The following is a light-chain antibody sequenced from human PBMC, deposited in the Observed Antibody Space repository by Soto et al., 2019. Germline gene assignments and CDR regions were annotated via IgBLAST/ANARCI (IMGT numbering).Light chain of an antibody. CDR3: GTWDSSLSVWV. Sequence: QSVLTQPPSVSAAPGQKVTISCSGSSSNIGNNYVSWYQQLPGTAPKLLIYDNNKRPSGIPDRFSGSKSGTSATLGITGLQTGDEADYYCGTWDSSLSVWVFDGGTKLTVL. V-gene: IGLV1-51*01. CDR1: SSNIGNNY. J-gene: IGLJ3*02. CDR2: DNN.